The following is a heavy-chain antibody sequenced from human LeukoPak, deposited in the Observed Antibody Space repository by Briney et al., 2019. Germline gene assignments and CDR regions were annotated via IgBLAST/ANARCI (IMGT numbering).Heavy chain of an antibody. D-gene: IGHD3-22*01. V-gene: IGHV4-59*01. CDR1: GGSISSDY. CDR2: IHYSGST. Sequence: SETLSLTFTVSGGSISSDYSNWIRQPPGKGLEWIGYIHYSGSTDYNPSLKSRVTMSVDTSNNRFSLKLSSVTAADTAVYYCVGDSRGYFPAWGQGPRHSVSS. CDR3: VGDSRGYFPA. J-gene: IGHJ1*01.